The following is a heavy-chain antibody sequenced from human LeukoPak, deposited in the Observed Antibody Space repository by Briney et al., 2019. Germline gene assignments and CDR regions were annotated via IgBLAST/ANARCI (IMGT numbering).Heavy chain of an antibody. CDR1: GGSISSGGYY. Sequence: PSQTLSLTCTVSGGSISSGGYYWSWIRQHPGKGLEWIGYIYYSGSTYYNPSLKSRVTISVDTSKNQFSLKLSSVTAADTAVYYCARDARSGNCSGGSCYSIDYWGQGTLVTVSS. J-gene: IGHJ4*02. CDR3: ARDARSGNCSGGSCYSIDY. V-gene: IGHV4-31*03. D-gene: IGHD2-15*01. CDR2: IYYSGST.